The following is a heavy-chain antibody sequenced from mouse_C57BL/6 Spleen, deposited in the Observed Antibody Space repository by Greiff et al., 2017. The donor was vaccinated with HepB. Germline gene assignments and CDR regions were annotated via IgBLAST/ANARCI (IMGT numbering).Heavy chain of an antibody. CDR2: INPNNGGT. CDR1: GYTFTDYN. D-gene: IGHD1-1*01. Sequence: EVKLMESGPELVKPGASVKMSCKASGYTFTDYNMHWVKQSHGKSLEWIGYINPNNGGTSYNQKFKGKATLTVNKSSSTAYMELRSLTSEDSAVYYCARPLTTVSFMDYWGQGTSVTVSS. CDR3: ARPLTTVSFMDY. J-gene: IGHJ4*01. V-gene: IGHV1-22*01.